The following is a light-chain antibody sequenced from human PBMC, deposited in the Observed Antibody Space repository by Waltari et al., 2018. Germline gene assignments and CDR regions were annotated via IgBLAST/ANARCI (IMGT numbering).Light chain of an antibody. CDR1: QSVTRA. J-gene: IGKJ1*01. Sequence: EIVLTQPPGTLSLSPGESATLSCRTSQSVTRALAWYQQKPGQAPRLLIYGASKRATGIPDRFRGSGSGTDFSLTISSLEPEDFAVYYCQHYLRLPVTFGQGTKVEVK. V-gene: IGKV3-20*01. CDR3: QHYLRLPVT. CDR2: GAS.